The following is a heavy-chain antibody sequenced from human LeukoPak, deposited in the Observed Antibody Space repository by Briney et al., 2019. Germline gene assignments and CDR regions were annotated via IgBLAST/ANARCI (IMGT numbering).Heavy chain of an antibody. CDR1: GGTFSSYA. J-gene: IGHJ6*04. V-gene: IGHV1-69*05. CDR3: ARDTYPDCSSTSCYPNGMDV. CDR2: IIPIFGTA. Sequence: ASVKVSCKASGGTFSSYAISWVRQAPGQGLEWMGGIIPIFGTANYAQKFQGRVTITTDESTSTAYMELSSLRSEDTAVYYCARDTYPDCSSTSCYPNGMDVWGKGTTVTVSS. D-gene: IGHD2-2*01.